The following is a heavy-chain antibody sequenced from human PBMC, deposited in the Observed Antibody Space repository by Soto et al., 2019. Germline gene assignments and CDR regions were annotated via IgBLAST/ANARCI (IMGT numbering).Heavy chain of an antibody. J-gene: IGHJ4*02. CDR2: IKRDGSTT. D-gene: IGHD3-10*01. Sequence: GGSLRLSCAASGFTFSDYWVHWVRQAPGKGLEWVSRIKRDGSTTNYADSVKGRFTISRDNAKNTLLLQLNSLRAEDTAVYYCARDKVPFYGPGSFAYWGQGTLVTVSS. CDR1: GFTFSDYW. V-gene: IGHV3-74*01. CDR3: ARDKVPFYGPGSFAY.